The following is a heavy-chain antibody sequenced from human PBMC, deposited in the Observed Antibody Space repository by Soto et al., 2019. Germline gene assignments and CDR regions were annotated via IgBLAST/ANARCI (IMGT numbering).Heavy chain of an antibody. CDR2: ISGSGGST. J-gene: IGHJ4*02. V-gene: IGHV3-23*01. Sequence: GGSLRLSCAASGVTFSSYAMSWVRQAPGKGLEWVSAISGSGGSTYYADSVKGRFTISRDNSKNTLYLQMNSLRAEDTAVYYCAKDLSSGWKNYLDSRGPGPLVTGSS. CDR3: AKDLSSGWKNYLDS. CDR1: GVTFSSYA. D-gene: IGHD6-19*01.